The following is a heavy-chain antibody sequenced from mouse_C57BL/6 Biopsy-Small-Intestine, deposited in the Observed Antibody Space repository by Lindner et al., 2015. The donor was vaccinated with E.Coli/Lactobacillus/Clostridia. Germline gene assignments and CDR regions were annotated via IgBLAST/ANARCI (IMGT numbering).Heavy chain of an antibody. CDR2: ISSGSGTI. J-gene: IGHJ2*01. Sequence: VQLQESGGGLVKPGGSLKLSCAVSGFTFSDYGMHWVRQAPEKGLEWVAYISSGSGTIYYADTVKGRFTISRDNAENTLFLQMTSLRSEDTAMYYCTRRSLDGFYFDYWGQGTTPTVSS. V-gene: IGHV5-17*01. CDR3: TRRSLDGFYFDY. D-gene: IGHD2-3*01. CDR1: GFTFSDYG.